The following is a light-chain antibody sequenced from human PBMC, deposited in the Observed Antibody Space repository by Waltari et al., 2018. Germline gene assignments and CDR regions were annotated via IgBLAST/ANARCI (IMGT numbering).Light chain of an antibody. CDR1: QSVGSY. CDR2: DAS. V-gene: IGKV3-11*01. J-gene: IGKJ4*01. CDR3: QERYHWPGGT. Sequence: EIVLTQSPATLSLSPGERATLSCRASQSVGSYLAWYQQKPGQTPRLLIFDASNRATGIPARFSGSGSGTDFTLTISSLEPEDFAVYYCQERYHWPGGTFGGGTKVEIK.